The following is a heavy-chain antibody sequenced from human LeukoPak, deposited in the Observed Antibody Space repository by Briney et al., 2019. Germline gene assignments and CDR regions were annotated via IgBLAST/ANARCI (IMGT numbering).Heavy chain of an antibody. J-gene: IGHJ4*02. V-gene: IGHV3-7*01. Sequence: HPGGSLRLSCAASGFTFSSYWMSWVRQAPGKGLEWVANIKQDGSEKYYVDSVKGRFTISRDNAKNSLYLQMNSLRAEDTAVYYCARDLNYCDSSGYFDYWGQGTLVTVSS. CDR1: GFTFSSYW. D-gene: IGHD3-22*01. CDR2: IKQDGSEK. CDR3: ARDLNYCDSSGYFDY.